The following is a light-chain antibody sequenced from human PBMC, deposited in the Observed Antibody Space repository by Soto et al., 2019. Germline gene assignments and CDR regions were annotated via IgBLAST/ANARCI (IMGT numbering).Light chain of an antibody. J-gene: IGLJ2*01. CDR3: AAWDDSLNAYVV. CDR1: SSNIGSNT. Sequence: QSVLTQPTSASGTPGQRVTISCSGSSSNIGSNTVNWYQQLPGTAPKLLIYSNNQRPSRVPDRFSGSKSGTSASLAISGLQSEDEADYYCAAWDDSLNAYVVFGGGTKVTVL. CDR2: SNN. V-gene: IGLV1-44*01.